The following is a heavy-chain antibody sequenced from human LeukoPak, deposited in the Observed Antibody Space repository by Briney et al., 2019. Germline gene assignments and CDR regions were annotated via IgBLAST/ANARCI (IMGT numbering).Heavy chain of an antibody. CDR2: IYYSGST. D-gene: IGHD3-22*01. Sequence: PSETLSLTCTVSGGSISSYYWSWIRQPPGKGLEWIGYIYYSGSTNYNPSLKSRVTISVDTSKNQFSLKLSSVTAADTAVYYCARVKLRTMIVVVSAFDIWGQGTMVTVSS. CDR1: GGSISSYY. V-gene: IGHV4-59*01. J-gene: IGHJ3*02. CDR3: ARVKLRTMIVVVSAFDI.